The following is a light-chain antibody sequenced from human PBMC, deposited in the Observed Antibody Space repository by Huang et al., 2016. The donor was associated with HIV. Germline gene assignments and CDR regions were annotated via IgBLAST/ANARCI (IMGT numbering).Light chain of an antibody. J-gene: IGKJ1*01. CDR1: QDIARF. CDR2: DAS. CDR3: QQYDGLPPWT. Sequence: DIQMTQSPSSLSASIGDKVTITCQATQDIARFLNWYQQKPGQAPKLLIYDASTLQTGVPSRFSGSGSGTDFSFTISSLQPEDIATYYCQQYDGLPPWTFGQGTKVEIQ. V-gene: IGKV1-33*01.